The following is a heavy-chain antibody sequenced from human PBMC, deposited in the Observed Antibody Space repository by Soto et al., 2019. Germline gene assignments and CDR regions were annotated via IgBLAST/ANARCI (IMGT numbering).Heavy chain of an antibody. CDR3: AFDVQTGVVYFDN. V-gene: IGHV1-69*02. D-gene: IGHD1-1*01. Sequence: QVQLVQSGAEVKKPGSSVKVSCKASGGTFSTYTISWVRQAPGQGLEWLGRIIPLFGLPNHAQKFQDRVTFTPDKXTDTAYFGMNSLRPEDTAVYYCAFDVQTGVVYFDNWGQGTLVTVSS. CDR1: GGTFSTYT. J-gene: IGHJ4*02. CDR2: IIPLFGLP.